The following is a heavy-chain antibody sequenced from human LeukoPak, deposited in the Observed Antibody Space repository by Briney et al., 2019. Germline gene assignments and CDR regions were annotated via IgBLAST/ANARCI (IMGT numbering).Heavy chain of an antibody. CDR1: GFTFSSYA. V-gene: IGHV3-23*01. D-gene: IGHD3-10*01. J-gene: IGHJ5*02. Sequence: PGRSLRLSCAASGFTFSSYAMHWVRQAPGKGLEWVSAITGNGANTFYADSVKGRFTISRDNSKNTMYLQMNSLRAEDTALYYCARDRSGSYPNWFDPWGQGTLVTVSS. CDR3: ARDRSGSYPNWFDP. CDR2: ITGNGANT.